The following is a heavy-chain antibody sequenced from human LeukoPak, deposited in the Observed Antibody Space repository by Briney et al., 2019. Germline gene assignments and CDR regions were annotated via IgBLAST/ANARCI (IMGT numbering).Heavy chain of an antibody. D-gene: IGHD3-10*01. CDR3: ARGSRYYGSGSYPIKRRCYFDY. J-gene: IGHJ4*02. CDR1: GGSFSGYY. CDR2: INHSGST. Sequence: PSETLSLTCAVYGGSFSGYYSSWIRQPPGKGLEWIGEINHSGSTNYNPSLKSRVTISVDTSKNQFSLKLSSVTAADTAVYYCARGSRYYGSGSYPIKRRCYFDYWGQGTLVTVSS. V-gene: IGHV4-34*01.